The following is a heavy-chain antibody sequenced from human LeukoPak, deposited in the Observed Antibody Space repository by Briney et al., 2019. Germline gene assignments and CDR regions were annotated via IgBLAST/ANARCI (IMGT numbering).Heavy chain of an antibody. CDR2: IYSGGST. Sequence: GGSLRLSCAASGFTVSSNYMSWLRQAPGKGLEWVSVIYSGGSTYYADSVKGRFTISRDNSKNTLYLQMNSLRAEDTAVYYCAMSYGSGSYYYYYYYMDVWGKGTTVTISS. D-gene: IGHD3-10*01. V-gene: IGHV3-53*01. CDR1: GFTVSSNY. J-gene: IGHJ6*03. CDR3: AMSYGSGSYYYYYYYMDV.